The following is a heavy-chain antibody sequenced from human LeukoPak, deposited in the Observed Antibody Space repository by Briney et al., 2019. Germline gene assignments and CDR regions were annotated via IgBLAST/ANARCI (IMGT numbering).Heavy chain of an antibody. CDR3: ARGSHYYGSGSYDYFDY. D-gene: IGHD3-10*01. CDR2: INPNSGGT. V-gene: IGHV1-2*02. CDR1: GYTFTGYY. J-gene: IGHJ4*02. Sequence: ASVEVSCKASGYTFTGYYMHWVRQAPGQGLEWMGWINPNSGGTNYAQKFQGRVTMTRDTSISTAYMELSRLRSDDTAVCYCARGSHYYGSGSYDYFDYWGQGTLVTVSS.